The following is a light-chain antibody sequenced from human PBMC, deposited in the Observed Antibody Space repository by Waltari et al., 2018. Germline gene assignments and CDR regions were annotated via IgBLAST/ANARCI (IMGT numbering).Light chain of an antibody. CDR1: KLGDKS. Sequence: SFDLTQPPSVSVSPGQTASITCSGDKLGDKSACWYHQKPGQSPVLVIYRDTKRPSAIPGRFAGSKSGNTATLTIGGTQAVDEADDYCQAWDSSTYVFGTGTKVTVL. V-gene: IGLV3-1*01. J-gene: IGLJ1*01. CDR2: RDT. CDR3: QAWDSSTYV.